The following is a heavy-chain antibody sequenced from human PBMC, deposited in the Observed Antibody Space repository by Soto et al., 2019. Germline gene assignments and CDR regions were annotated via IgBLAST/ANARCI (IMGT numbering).Heavy chain of an antibody. Sequence: SETLSLTCAVYGGSFSGYYWSWIRQPPGKGLEWIGEINHSGSTNYNPSLKSRVTISVDTSKSQFSLKLSSVTAADTAVYYCARGLDSSGWYSYYYGMDVWGQGTTVT. V-gene: IGHV4-34*01. CDR1: GGSFSGYY. D-gene: IGHD6-19*01. CDR3: ARGLDSSGWYSYYYGMDV. J-gene: IGHJ6*02. CDR2: INHSGST.